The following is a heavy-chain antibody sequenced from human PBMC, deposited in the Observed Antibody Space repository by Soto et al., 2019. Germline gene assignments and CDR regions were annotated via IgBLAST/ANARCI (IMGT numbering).Heavy chain of an antibody. D-gene: IGHD3-10*01. Sequence: QVQLVQSGAEVKNPGASVKVSCKASGYTFTSYGISWVRQAPGQGLEWMGWISAYDGNTNYAQLLPGRGYMTPDTSTSTAYKELRRLRSDDTAVSYCARDSGYYCGSGRYDYWGQGTLVTVSS. CDR3: ARDSGYYCGSGRYDY. CDR1: GYTFTSYG. J-gene: IGHJ4*03. V-gene: IGHV1-18*04. CDR2: ISAYDGNT.